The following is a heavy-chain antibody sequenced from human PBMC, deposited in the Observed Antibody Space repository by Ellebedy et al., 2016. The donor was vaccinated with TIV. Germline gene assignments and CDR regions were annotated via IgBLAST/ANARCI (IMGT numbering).Heavy chain of an antibody. Sequence: SLKISCAASGFTFHEFAMHWVRQAPGKGLEWVSGISWDSSNKGFADSVKGRFSISRDNAKKSLDLQMDSLRPEDTAWYFCVKDTEYSYGYDTYFDYWGRGTLVTVSP. CDR1: GFTFHEFA. V-gene: IGHV3-9*01. J-gene: IGHJ4*02. D-gene: IGHD5-18*01. CDR3: VKDTEYSYGYDTYFDY. CDR2: ISWDSSNK.